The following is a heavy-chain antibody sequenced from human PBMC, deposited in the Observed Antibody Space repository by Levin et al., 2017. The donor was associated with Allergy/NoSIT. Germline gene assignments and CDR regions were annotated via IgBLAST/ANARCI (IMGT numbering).Heavy chain of an antibody. V-gene: IGHV3-33*01. Sequence: SGGSLRLSCAASGFTFSSYGMHWVRQAPGKGLEWVAVIWYDGSNKYYADSVKGRFTISRDNSKNTLYLQMNSLRAEDTAVYYCARDRIEGYGTTGNFDYWGQGTLVTVSS. D-gene: IGHD4-17*01. CDR1: GFTFSSYG. CDR2: IWYDGSNK. J-gene: IGHJ4*02. CDR3: ARDRIEGYGTTGNFDY.